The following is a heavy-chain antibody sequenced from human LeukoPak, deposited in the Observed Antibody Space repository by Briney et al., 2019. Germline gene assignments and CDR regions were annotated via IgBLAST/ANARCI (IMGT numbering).Heavy chain of an antibody. V-gene: IGHV4-4*07. CDR3: ARVTGYMIEDYFDY. Sequence: SETLSLTCSVSGGSITSYYLSWIRQPAGKGLEWIGRIYSGTTTYNPSLKSRVTMSVDTSKNQFSLKLRSVTAADTAVYYCARVTGYMIEDYFDYWGQGTLVTVSS. J-gene: IGHJ4*02. CDR2: IYSGTT. CDR1: GGSITSYY. D-gene: IGHD3-22*01.